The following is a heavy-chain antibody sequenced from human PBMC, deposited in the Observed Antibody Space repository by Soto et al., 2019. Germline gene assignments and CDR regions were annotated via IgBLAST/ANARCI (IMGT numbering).Heavy chain of an antibody. Sequence: QITLKESGPALVRPTQTLTLTCSFSGFSLTTRGVAVGWIRQPPGKALEWLALIFWDDDKWYSPSLRSRLTITEDTSKNQVVLTMPNMDPVDTATYYCAHRSRGYAYYCDQWGQGTLVTVSS. CDR2: IFWDDDK. V-gene: IGHV2-5*02. CDR1: GFSLTTRGVA. J-gene: IGHJ4*02. D-gene: IGHD5-12*01. CDR3: AHRSRGYAYYCDQ.